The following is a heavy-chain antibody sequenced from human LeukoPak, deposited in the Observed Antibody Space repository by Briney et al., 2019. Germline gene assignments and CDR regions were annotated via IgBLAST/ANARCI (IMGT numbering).Heavy chain of an antibody. V-gene: IGHV3-33*08. CDR1: GFTFSSYA. J-gene: IGHJ4*02. Sequence: RSLRLSCAASGFTFSSYAMHWVRQAPGKGLEWVAVIWYDGSNKYYADSVKGRFTISRDNSKNTLYLQMNSLRAEDTAVYYCARDRTVGQWLVRGYYFDYWGQGTLVTVSS. CDR2: IWYDGSNK. D-gene: IGHD6-19*01. CDR3: ARDRTVGQWLVRGYYFDY.